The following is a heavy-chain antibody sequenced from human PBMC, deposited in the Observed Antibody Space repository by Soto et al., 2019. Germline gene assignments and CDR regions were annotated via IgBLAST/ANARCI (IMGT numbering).Heavy chain of an antibody. CDR2: IHYSGAT. V-gene: IGHV4-31*03. Sequence: QVHLQESGPGLVKPSQTLSLTCTVSGGSVNSDGYYWSWIRQHQGKGLESIGYIHYSGATYYNPSFKSRLTIAVDTSQNEFSLQRSSVSAAYTALYYCARESYSFGRAFDIWGQGTLVNVSS. J-gene: IGHJ4*02. CDR3: ARESYSFGRAFDI. CDR1: GGSVNSDGYY. D-gene: IGHD5-12*01.